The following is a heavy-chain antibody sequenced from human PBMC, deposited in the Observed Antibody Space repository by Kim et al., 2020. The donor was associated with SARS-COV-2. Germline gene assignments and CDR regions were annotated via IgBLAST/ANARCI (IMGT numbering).Heavy chain of an antibody. Sequence: SSYIYYADSVKGRFTISRDNAKNSLYLQMNSLRAEDTAVYYCARGPTFDPWGQGTLVTVSS. CDR2: SSYI. J-gene: IGHJ5*02. CDR3: ARGPTFDP. V-gene: IGHV3-21*01.